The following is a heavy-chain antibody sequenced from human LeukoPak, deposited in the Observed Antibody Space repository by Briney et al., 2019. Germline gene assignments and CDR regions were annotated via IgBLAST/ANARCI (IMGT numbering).Heavy chain of an antibody. CDR1: GFTFTSYV. V-gene: IGHV3-30*03. CDR2: ISNDGSNK. Sequence: GGSLRLSCAASGFTFTSYVMHWVRQAPGKGLQWVALISNDGSNKYYADSVKGRFTISRDNSKNTLYLQMNSLRAEDTAVYYCARPRGAAAGTFGFDPWGQGTLVTVSS. J-gene: IGHJ5*02. CDR3: ARPRGAAAGTFGFDP. D-gene: IGHD6-13*01.